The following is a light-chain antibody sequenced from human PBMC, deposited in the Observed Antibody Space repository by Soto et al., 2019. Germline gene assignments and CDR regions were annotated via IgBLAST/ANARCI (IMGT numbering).Light chain of an antibody. CDR3: SSYTDSNTVL. V-gene: IGLV2-14*01. Sequence: QSALTQPASVSGSPGQSITISCTGTSSDVGAYNYVSWYQHHPGKAPKLIIYEVANRPSGVSNLFSGSKSGNTASLTISGLQAEDEADYYCSSYTDSNTVLFGGGTKLTVL. CDR2: EVA. J-gene: IGLJ2*01. CDR1: SSDVGAYNY.